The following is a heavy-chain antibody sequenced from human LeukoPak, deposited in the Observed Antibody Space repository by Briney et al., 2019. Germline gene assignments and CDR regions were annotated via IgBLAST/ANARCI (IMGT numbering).Heavy chain of an antibody. CDR3: AKDRDPYSSGTWDS. J-gene: IGHJ1*01. V-gene: IGHV3-30*18. D-gene: IGHD3-22*01. Sequence: GGSLRLSCIASGFTFNKYGMHWVRQAPGKGLEWVAVRSDDGSAQHYADSVRGRFTVSRDNSKNTLSLQMNSLRPEDTAMYFCAKDRDPYSSGTWDSWGQGTLVIVSS. CDR2: RSDDGSAQ. CDR1: GFTFNKYG.